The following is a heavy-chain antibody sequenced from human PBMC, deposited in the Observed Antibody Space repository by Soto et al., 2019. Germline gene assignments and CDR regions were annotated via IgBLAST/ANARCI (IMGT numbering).Heavy chain of an antibody. V-gene: IGHV4-30-4*01. J-gene: IGHJ5*02. CDR1: GGSISSGDYY. D-gene: IGHD2-15*01. CDR2: IYYSGST. Sequence: PSETLSLTCTVSGGSISSGDYYWSWIRQPPGKGLEWIGYIYYSGSTYYNPSLKSRVTISVDTSKNQFSLKLSSVTAADTGVYCCGNYSGCRGFWFDPWGQGTLVTVSS. CDR3: GNYSGCRGFWFDP.